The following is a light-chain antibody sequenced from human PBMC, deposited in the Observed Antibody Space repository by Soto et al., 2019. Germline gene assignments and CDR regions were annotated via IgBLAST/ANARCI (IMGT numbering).Light chain of an antibody. CDR3: RQYGSSLS. CDR2: GAS. J-gene: IGKJ5*01. CDR1: QSVSSSY. Sequence: IVLTQSPGTLSLSPRERATLSCRASQSVSSSYLAWYQQKPGQAPRLLISGASSRATGIPDRFSGSGSGTDFTLTISRLEPEEFAVYYCRQYGSSLSFGQGTRLEIK. V-gene: IGKV3-20*01.